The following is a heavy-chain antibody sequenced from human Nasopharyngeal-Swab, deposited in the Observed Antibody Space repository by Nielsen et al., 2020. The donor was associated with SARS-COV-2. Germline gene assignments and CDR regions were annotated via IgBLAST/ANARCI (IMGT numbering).Heavy chain of an antibody. CDR1: GFTFSSYW. V-gene: IGHV3-74*01. D-gene: IGHD6-13*01. J-gene: IGHJ2*01. Sequence: GESLKISCAASGFTFSSYWMHWVRQAPGKGLVWVSRINSDGSSTSYADSVKGRFTISRDNAKNTLYLQMNSLRAEDTAVYYCARDSISSWQAIGNWYFDLWGRGTLVTVSS. CDR2: INSDGSST. CDR3: ARDSISSWQAIGNWYFDL.